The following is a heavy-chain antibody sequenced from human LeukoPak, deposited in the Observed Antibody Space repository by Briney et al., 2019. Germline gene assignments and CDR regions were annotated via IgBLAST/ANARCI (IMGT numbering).Heavy chain of an antibody. CDR1: GYTFTGYY. CDR2: INPDSGGT. J-gene: IGHJ4*02. D-gene: IGHD3-10*01. CDR3: ARDMGYYYGSGSCFDY. Sequence: ASVKVSCKASGYTFTGYYMHWVRQAPGQGLEWVGWINPDSGGTNYARKFQGRVTMTRDTSIRAAYMELRRLRSDDTAVYYCARDMGYYYGSGSCFDYWGQGTLVTVSS. V-gene: IGHV1-2*02.